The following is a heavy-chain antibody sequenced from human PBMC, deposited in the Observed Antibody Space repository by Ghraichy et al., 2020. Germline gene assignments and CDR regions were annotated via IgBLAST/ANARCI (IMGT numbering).Heavy chain of an antibody. Sequence: GESLNISCAASGFTFSDYYMSWIRQAPGKGLEWVSYISSSGSTIYYVDSVKGRFTISRDNAKNSLYLQMNSLRAEDTAVYYCARVSRDGYNYGDYWGQGTLVTVSS. D-gene: IGHD5-24*01. CDR3: ARVSRDGYNYGDY. CDR1: GFTFSDYY. J-gene: IGHJ4*02. V-gene: IGHV3-11*01. CDR2: ISSSGSTI.